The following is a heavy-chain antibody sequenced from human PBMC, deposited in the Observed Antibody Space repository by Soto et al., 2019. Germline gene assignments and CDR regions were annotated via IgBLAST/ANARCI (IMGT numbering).Heavy chain of an antibody. V-gene: IGHV3-30*18. CDR1: GFTFSSYG. CDR2: ISYDGSNK. D-gene: IGHD5-12*01. CDR3: AKAWGDFLATHFDY. Sequence: GGSLRLSCAASGFTFSSYGMHWVRQAPGKGLEWVAVISYDGSNKYYADSVKGRFTISRDNSKNTLYLQMNSLRAEDTAVYYCAKAWGDFLATHFDYWGQGTLVTVSS. J-gene: IGHJ4*02.